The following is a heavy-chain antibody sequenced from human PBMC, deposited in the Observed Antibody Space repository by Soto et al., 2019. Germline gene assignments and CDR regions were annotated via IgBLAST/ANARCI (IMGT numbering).Heavy chain of an antibody. CDR2: ISAYNGNT. CDR3: ARSYCTNGVCSQPFDY. CDR1: GYTFTSYG. Sequence: ASVKVSCKASGYTFTSYGISWVRQAPGQGLEWMGWISAYNGNTNYAQKLQGRVTMTTDTSTSTAYMELRSLRSDDTAVYYCARSYCTNGVCSQPFDYWGQGTLVTVSS. J-gene: IGHJ4*02. V-gene: IGHV1-18*01. D-gene: IGHD2-8*01.